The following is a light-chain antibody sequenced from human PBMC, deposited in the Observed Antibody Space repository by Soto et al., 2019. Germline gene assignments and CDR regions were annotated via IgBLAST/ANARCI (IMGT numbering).Light chain of an antibody. CDR1: QGIASH. J-gene: IGKJ2*01. CDR3: QQVNTFPHT. Sequence: DIQLTQSPSFLSASVGDRVTITCRASQGIASHLAWYQQTPGKAPKFLIYAGSSLESGVPSRLSGSGFGTEFTLTISSLQPEDFATYYCQQVNTFPHTFGKGTKLEIK. CDR2: AGS. V-gene: IGKV1-9*01.